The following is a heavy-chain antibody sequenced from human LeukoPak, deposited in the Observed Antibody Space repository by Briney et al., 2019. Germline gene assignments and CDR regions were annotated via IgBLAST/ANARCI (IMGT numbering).Heavy chain of an antibody. CDR1: GYSFTSYW. Sequence: GESMKISCKGSGYSFTSYWIGWVRQMPGKGLEWMGIIYPGDSDTRYSPSFQGQVTISADKSINTAYLQWNSLKASDTATYYCARRDDLADVFDIWGQGTMVIVSS. J-gene: IGHJ3*02. CDR3: ARRDDLADVFDI. V-gene: IGHV5-51*01. CDR2: IYPGDSDT. D-gene: IGHD2-21*02.